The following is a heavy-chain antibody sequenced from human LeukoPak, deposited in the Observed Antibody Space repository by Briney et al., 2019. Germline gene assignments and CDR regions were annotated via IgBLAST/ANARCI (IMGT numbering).Heavy chain of an antibody. CDR1: GGSFSGYY. CDR3: SRGGYYDILTGYTD. V-gene: IGHV4-34*01. Sequence: NPSETLSLTCAVSGGSFSGYYWSWIRQPPGKGLEWIGDINHSGSTNYNPSLKSRVTISVDTSKNQFSLKLSSVTAADTAVYYCSRGGYYDILTGYTDWGQGTLVTVSS. D-gene: IGHD3-9*01. CDR2: INHSGST. J-gene: IGHJ4*02.